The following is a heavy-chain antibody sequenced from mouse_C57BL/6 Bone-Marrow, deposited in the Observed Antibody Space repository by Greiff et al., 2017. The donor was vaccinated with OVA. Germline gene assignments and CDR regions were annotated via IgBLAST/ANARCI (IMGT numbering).Heavy chain of an antibody. D-gene: IGHD2-3*01. CDR2: IDPETGGT. J-gene: IGHJ2*01. CDR3: TREVDCYWAFDY. CDR1: GYTFTDYE. Sequence: QVQLKESGAELVRPGASVTLSCKASGYTFTDYEMHWVKQTPVHGLEWIGAIDPETGGTAYNQKFKGKAILTADKSSSTAYMELRSLTSEDSAVYYCTREVDCYWAFDYWGQGTTLTVSS. V-gene: IGHV1-15*01.